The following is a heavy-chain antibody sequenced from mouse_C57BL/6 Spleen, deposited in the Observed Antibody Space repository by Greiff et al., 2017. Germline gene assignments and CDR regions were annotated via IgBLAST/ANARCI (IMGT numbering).Heavy chain of an antibody. CDR3: ARGRLYSTMVTTWYLDY. V-gene: IGHV1-82*01. J-gene: IGHJ2*01. CDR1: GYAFSSSW. CDR2: IYPGDGDT. D-gene: IGHD2-2*01. Sequence: QVQLQQSGPELVKPGASVKISCKASGYAFSSSWMNWVKQRPGKGLEWIGRIYPGDGDTNYNGKFKGKATLTADKSSSTAYMQLSSLTSEDSAVYFCARGRLYSTMVTTWYLDYWGQGTTLTVSS.